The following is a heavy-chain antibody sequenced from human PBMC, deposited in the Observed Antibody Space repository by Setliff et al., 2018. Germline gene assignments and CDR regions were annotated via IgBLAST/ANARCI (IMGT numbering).Heavy chain of an antibody. CDR2: IIPILGIA. V-gene: IGHV1-69*10. D-gene: IGHD6-13*01. CDR3: ARSSLLSEQQSDAFDI. CDR1: GGTFSSYA. J-gene: IGHJ3*02. Sequence: SVKVSCKASGGTFSSYAISWVRQAPGQGLEWMGGIIPILGIANYAQKFQGRVTITADESTSTAYMELSSLRSEDTAVYYCARSSLLSEQQSDAFDIWGQGAMVTVSS.